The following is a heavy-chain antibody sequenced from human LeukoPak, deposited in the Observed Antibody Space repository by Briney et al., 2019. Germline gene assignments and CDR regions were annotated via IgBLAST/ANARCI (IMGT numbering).Heavy chain of an antibody. J-gene: IGHJ4*02. D-gene: IGHD3-22*01. CDR2: IIPIFGTA. CDR3: AKVLDSSGYYYYFDF. V-gene: IGHV1-69*13. CDR1: GGTFSSYA. Sequence: SVKVSCKASGGTFSSYAISWVRQAPGQGLEWMGGIIPIFGTANYAQKFQGRVTITADESTSTAYMELSSLRAADTAVYYCAKVLDSSGYYYYFDFWGQGTLVTVSS.